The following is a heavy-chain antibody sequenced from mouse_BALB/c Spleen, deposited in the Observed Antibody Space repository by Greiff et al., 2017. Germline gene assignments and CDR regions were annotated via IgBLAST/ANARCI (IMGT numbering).Heavy chain of an antibody. V-gene: IGHV1S135*01. CDR1: GYSFTGYN. Sequence: EVQLQQSGPELGKPGASVKISCKASGYSFTGYNMYWVKQSHRKSLEWIGYIDPYNGGTSYNQKFKGKATLTVDKSSSTAYMHLNSLTSEDSAIYYCALGYYGSSRSYAMDYWGQGTSVTVSS. J-gene: IGHJ4*01. D-gene: IGHD1-1*01. CDR2: IDPYNGGT. CDR3: ALGYYGSSRSYAMDY.